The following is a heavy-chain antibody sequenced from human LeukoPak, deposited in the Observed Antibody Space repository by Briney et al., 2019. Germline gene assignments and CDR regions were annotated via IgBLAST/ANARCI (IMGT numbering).Heavy chain of an antibody. D-gene: IGHD4-17*01. CDR2: TYYRSKWYN. CDR1: GDSVSSNSAV. Sequence: SQTLSLTCAISGDSVSSNSAVWNWIRQSPSRGLEWLGRTYYRSKWYNDYAVSVRGRITINPDTSKNQFSLHLNSVTPEDTAVYYCTRVSDYDEVFDYWGQGTLVTVSS. CDR3: TRVSDYDEVFDY. J-gene: IGHJ4*02. V-gene: IGHV6-1*01.